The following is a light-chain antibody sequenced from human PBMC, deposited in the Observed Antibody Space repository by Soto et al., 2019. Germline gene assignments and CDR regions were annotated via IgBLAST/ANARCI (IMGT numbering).Light chain of an antibody. Sequence: QAVLTPPPSVSVAPGQRVTISCTGGSSNIGAGYDVHWYQHLPGTAPKVLIYGNSNRPSGVPDRFSGSKSGTSASLVITGVQAEYEADSYCQSYDNRRSGDVFGTGTKLTVL. CDR2: GNS. CDR3: QSYDNRRSGDV. CDR1: SSNIGAGYD. J-gene: IGLJ1*01. V-gene: IGLV1-40*01.